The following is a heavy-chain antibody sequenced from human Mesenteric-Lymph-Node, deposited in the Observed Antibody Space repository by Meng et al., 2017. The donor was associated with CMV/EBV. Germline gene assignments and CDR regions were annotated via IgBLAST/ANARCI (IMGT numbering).Heavy chain of an antibody. V-gene: IGHV3-7*01. CDR1: GFTFSNAW. Sequence: GGSLRLSCAASGFTFSNAWMSWVRQAPGKGLEWVANIKQDGSEKYYVDSVKGRFTISRDNAKNSLYLQMNSLRAEDTAVYYCARTPYDFWSGGYGMDVWGQGTTVTVSS. D-gene: IGHD3-3*01. CDR3: ARTPYDFWSGGYGMDV. J-gene: IGHJ6*02. CDR2: IKQDGSEK.